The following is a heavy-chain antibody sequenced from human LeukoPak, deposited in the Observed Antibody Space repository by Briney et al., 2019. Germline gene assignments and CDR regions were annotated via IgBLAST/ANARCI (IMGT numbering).Heavy chain of an antibody. V-gene: IGHV1-18*01. CDR3: ARGLLTARARDAFDI. Sequence: GASVTVSCTASGYTFTTYGISWVRQAPGQGLEWMGWVSAYNGNTNYAQKLQGRVTMTTDTSANTAYMELGSLRSDDTAVYYCARGLLTARARDAFDIWGRGTMVTVSS. CDR2: VSAYNGNT. D-gene: IGHD7-27*01. J-gene: IGHJ3*02. CDR1: GYTFTTYG.